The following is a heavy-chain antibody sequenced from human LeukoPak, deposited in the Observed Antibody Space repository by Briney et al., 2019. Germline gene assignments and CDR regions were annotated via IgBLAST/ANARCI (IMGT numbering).Heavy chain of an antibody. Sequence: PSETLSLTCTVSGASISSSSYYWGWIRQPPGKGLEWIGSIYYSGSTHYNPSLKSRVTISVDTSKSQFSLKLSSVTPADTAVYYCARRLPMVENNGDHFDYWGQGTLVTVSS. CDR2: IYYSGST. J-gene: IGHJ4*02. V-gene: IGHV4-39*01. CDR1: GASISSSSYY. D-gene: IGHD1/OR15-1a*01. CDR3: ARRLPMVENNGDHFDY.